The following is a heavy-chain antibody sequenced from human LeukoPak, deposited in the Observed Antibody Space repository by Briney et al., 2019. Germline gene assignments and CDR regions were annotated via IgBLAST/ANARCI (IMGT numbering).Heavy chain of an antibody. V-gene: IGHV3-30*02. CDR2: IRYDGSNK. CDR1: GFTFSSYG. D-gene: IGHD2-21*02. J-gene: IGHJ4*02. CDR3: ARPHCGGDCYSFAFFDY. Sequence: GGSLRLSCAASGFTFSSYGMHWVRQAPGKGLEWVAFIRYDGSNKYYADSVKGRFTISRDNSKNTLYLQMNSLRAEDTAVYYCARPHCGGDCYSFAFFDYWGQGTLVTVSS.